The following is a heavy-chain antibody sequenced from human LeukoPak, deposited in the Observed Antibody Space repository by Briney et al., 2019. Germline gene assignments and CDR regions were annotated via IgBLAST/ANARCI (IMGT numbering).Heavy chain of an antibody. CDR3: ARRAQLIDYGDYAGWFDP. V-gene: IGHV5-51*01. J-gene: IGHJ5*02. D-gene: IGHD4-17*01. Sequence: GESLKISCKGSGYSFTSYWIGWVRQMPGKGLEWMGIIYPGDSDTRYSPSFQGQVTISADKSISTAYLQWSSLKASDTAMYYCARRAQLIDYGDYAGWFDPWGQGTLVTVSS. CDR2: IYPGDSDT. CDR1: GYSFTSYW.